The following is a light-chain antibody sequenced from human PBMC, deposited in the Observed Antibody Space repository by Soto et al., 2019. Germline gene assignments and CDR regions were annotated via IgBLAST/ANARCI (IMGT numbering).Light chain of an antibody. Sequence: QSALTQPASVSESPGQSISISCGGGRNDIGTYNLVSWYQQHPGKVPKLIIYEGNKRPSGVSNRFSGSRSGNTASLTISGLQAEDEADYYCCSYTDGSSLLFGGGTKLTVL. J-gene: IGLJ3*02. V-gene: IGLV2-23*01. CDR2: EGN. CDR1: RNDIGTYNL. CDR3: CSYTDGSSLL.